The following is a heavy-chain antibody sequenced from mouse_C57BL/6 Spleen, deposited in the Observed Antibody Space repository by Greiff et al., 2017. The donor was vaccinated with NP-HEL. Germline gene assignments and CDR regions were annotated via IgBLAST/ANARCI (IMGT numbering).Heavy chain of an antibody. J-gene: IGHJ2*01. CDR3: ARGEDLYYPYYFDY. Sequence: EVKLVESEGGLVQPGSSMKLSCTASGFTFSDYYMAWVRQVPEKGLEWVANINYDGSSTYYLDSLKSRFIISRANAKNILDLQMSSLKSEDTTTYYCARGEDLYYPYYFDYWGQGTTLTVSS. CDR1: GFTFSDYY. CDR2: INYDGSST. V-gene: IGHV5-16*01. D-gene: IGHD1-1*01.